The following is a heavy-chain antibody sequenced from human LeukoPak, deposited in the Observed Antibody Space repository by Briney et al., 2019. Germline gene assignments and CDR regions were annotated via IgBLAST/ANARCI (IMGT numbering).Heavy chain of an antibody. CDR2: ISGSGGST. Sequence: GGSLRLSCAASGFTFSSFGMSWVRQAPGKGLEWVSAISGSGGSTYYADSVKGRFTISRDNSKNTLYLQMNSLRADDTAVYYCAKDHANTPVVTNWGQGILVTVSS. CDR1: GFTFSSFG. J-gene: IGHJ4*02. V-gene: IGHV3-23*01. D-gene: IGHD2-21*02. CDR3: AKDHANTPVVTN.